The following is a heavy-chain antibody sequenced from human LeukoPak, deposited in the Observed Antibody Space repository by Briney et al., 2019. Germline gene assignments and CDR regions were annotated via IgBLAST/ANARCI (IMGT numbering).Heavy chain of an antibody. CDR3: AHPAWSRTYYYGMDV. Sequence: ASVKVSCKASGYTFTSYDLNWVQRATGQGLEWMGWMSPASGNTGYAQEFQGRVTMTRDTSVSTAYMELNSLRSEDTAVYYCAHPAWSRTYYYGMDVWGQGTTVTVSS. D-gene: IGHD1-7*01. CDR2: MSPASGNT. J-gene: IGHJ6*02. CDR1: GYTFTSYD. V-gene: IGHV1-8*01.